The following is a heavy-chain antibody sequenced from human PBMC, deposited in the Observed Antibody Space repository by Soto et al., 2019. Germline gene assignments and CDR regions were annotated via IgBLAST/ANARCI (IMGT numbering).Heavy chain of an antibody. V-gene: IGHV1-18*01. J-gene: IGHJ4*02. CDR3: ARGRYGDY. CDR2: ISAHNGNT. CDR1: GYAFTTYG. Sequence: QVHLVQSGAEVKKPGASVKVSCKGSGYAFTTYGITWVRQAPGQGLEWMGWISAHNGNTNYAQKLQGRVTVTRDTSTSTASMDLRSLRADDTAVYYCARGRYGDYWGQGALVTVSS. D-gene: IGHD1-1*01.